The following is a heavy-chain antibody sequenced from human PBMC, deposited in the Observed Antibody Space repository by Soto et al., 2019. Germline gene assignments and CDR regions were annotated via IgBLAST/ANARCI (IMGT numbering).Heavy chain of an antibody. CDR3: ARADRNDYSDH. CDR2: IYSGGST. V-gene: IGHV3-53*01. Sequence: EVQLVESGGGWIQPGGSLRLSCAASGFTVSSNYMSWVRQAPGQGLEWVLVIYSGGSTYYADSVNGQFTIYRDNSKNPLYLQMNSLRDEDTAVYYCARADRNDYSDHWGQGTLVTVSS. J-gene: IGHJ4*02. CDR1: GFTVSSNY.